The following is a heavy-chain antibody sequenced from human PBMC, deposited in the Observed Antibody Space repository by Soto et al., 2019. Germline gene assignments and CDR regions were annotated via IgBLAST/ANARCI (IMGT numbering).Heavy chain of an antibody. CDR1: GFTFSSYS. CDR2: ISSSSTI. D-gene: IGHD3-16*01. Sequence: EVQLVESGGGLVQPGGSLRLSCAASGFTFSSYSMNWVRQAPGKGLEWVSYISSSSTIYYADSVKGRFTISRDNAKNSLYLQMNSLRDEDTAVYYCAREGVRYFQHWGQGTLVTVSS. CDR3: AREGVRYFQH. V-gene: IGHV3-48*02. J-gene: IGHJ1*01.